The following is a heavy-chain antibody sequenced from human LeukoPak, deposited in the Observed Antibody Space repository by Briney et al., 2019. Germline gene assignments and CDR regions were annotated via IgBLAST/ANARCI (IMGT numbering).Heavy chain of an antibody. CDR1: GFTFSSYA. D-gene: IGHD3-3*01. CDR2: ISGSGGST. V-gene: IGHV3-23*01. CDR3: AKDGYYDFWSGYSFPYYFDY. Sequence: GGSLRLSCAASGFTFSSYAMSWVRQAPGKGLEWVSAISGSGGSTYYADSVKGRFTISRDNSKNTLYLQMNSLRAEDTAVYYCAKDGYYDFWSGYSFPYYFDYWGQGTLVTVSS. J-gene: IGHJ4*02.